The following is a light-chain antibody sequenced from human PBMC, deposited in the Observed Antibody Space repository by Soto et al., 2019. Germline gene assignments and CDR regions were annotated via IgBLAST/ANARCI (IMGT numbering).Light chain of an antibody. J-gene: IGKJ1*01. Sequence: EIVLTQSPGTLSLSPGERATLSCRASQSDSSSYLAWYQQKPGQAPRLLIYGASSRATGIPDRFSGSGSGTDFTLTISRLEPEDFAVYYCQQYGSSSWTFGQGTKVDIK. CDR1: QSDSSSY. CDR3: QQYGSSSWT. V-gene: IGKV3-20*01. CDR2: GAS.